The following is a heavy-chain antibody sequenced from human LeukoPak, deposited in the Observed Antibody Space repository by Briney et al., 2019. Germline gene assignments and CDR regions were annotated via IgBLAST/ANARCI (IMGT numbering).Heavy chain of an antibody. CDR1: GVSINTYF. CDR3: ASQLGGTTFH. Sequence: SETLSLTCTVSGVSINTYFWSWIRQPPGKGVEWIGYVYYNGITNYNPSLKSRVSISLDTSKNQFSLRLNSVTAAETAVYYCASQLGGTTFHWGQGTLVTVSS. CDR2: VYYNGIT. D-gene: IGHD1/OR15-1a*01. V-gene: IGHV4-59*01. J-gene: IGHJ4*02.